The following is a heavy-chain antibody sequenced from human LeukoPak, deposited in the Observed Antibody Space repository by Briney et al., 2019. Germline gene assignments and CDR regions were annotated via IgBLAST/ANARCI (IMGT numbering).Heavy chain of an antibody. J-gene: IGHJ3*02. CDR3: ARDCLTADAFDI. V-gene: IGHV3-53*05. D-gene: IGHD5/OR15-5a*01. CDR2: IHSGGDT. CDR1: GFTVSSDF. Sequence: GGSLRLSCAASGFTVSSDFMGWVRQPPGKGLEWVSIIHSGGDTYYADSVKGRFTIPRDSSRTTLYLQMNSLRAEDTAVYYCARDCLTADAFDIWGQGTMVTVSS.